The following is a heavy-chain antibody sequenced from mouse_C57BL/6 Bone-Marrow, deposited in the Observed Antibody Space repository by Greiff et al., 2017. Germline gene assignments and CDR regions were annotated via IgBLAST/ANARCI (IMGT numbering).Heavy chain of an antibody. CDR2: IDPENGDT. Sequence: VQLKQSGAELVRPGASVKLSCTASGFNIKDDYMHWVKQRPEQGLEWLGWIDPENGDTEYASKFQGKATITADTSSNTAYLQLSSLTSEDTAVYYCTTYYDYYYAMDYWGQGTSVTVSS. CDR3: TTYYDYYYAMDY. CDR1: GFNIKDDY. J-gene: IGHJ4*01. D-gene: IGHD2-4*01. V-gene: IGHV14-4*01.